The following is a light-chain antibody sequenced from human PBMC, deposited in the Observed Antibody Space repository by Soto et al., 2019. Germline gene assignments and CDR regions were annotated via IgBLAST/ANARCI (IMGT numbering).Light chain of an antibody. CDR2: GAS. V-gene: IGKV3-15*01. Sequence: EIVMTQSLATLSVSPGERATLSCRASQGVSSNLAWYQQKPGQAPRRLIYGASTRATGIPARFSGSGSGTEFTVTISSLQSEDFAVYNCQQYNNWPPEYTFGQGTKLEIK. CDR3: QQYNNWPPEYT. J-gene: IGKJ2*01. CDR1: QGVSSN.